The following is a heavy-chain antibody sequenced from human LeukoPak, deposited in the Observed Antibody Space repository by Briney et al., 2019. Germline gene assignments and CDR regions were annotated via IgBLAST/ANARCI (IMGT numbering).Heavy chain of an antibody. J-gene: IGHJ4*02. CDR1: GFTFSSYA. Sequence: PGGSLRLSCAASGFTFSSYAMHWVRQAPGKGLEWVAVISYDGSNKYYPDSVKGRFTISRDNSKNTLYLQMNSLRAEDTAVYYCARGVVVAATLDYWGQGTLVTVSS. CDR2: ISYDGSNK. CDR3: ARGVVVAATLDY. V-gene: IGHV3-30-3*01. D-gene: IGHD2-15*01.